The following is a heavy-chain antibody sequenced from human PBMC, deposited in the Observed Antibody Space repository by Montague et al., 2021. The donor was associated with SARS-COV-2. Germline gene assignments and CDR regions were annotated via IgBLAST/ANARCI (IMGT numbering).Heavy chain of an antibody. D-gene: IGHD6-19*01. CDR1: GGSISSSSYY. CDR2: HNYSGSN. CDR3: ARQENSSGWFKPDAFDI. Sequence: SETLSLTCTVSGGSISSSSYYWGWHRQPPGQGLVWKGSHNYSGSNYYNPYLKSRVTISVDTNKNQSSLKLGAVTATATAVYYCARQENSSGWFKPDAFDIWGQGTMVTVSS. J-gene: IGHJ3*02. V-gene: IGHV4-39*01.